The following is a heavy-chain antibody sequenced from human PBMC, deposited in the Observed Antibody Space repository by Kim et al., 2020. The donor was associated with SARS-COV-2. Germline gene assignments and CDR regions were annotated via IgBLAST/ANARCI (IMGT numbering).Heavy chain of an antibody. J-gene: IGHJ4*02. Sequence: APVKGRFTISRDDSKNTLYLQMNSLKTEDTAVYYCTTEAAAAVFAYYFDYWGQGTLVTVSS. D-gene: IGHD6-13*01. V-gene: IGHV3-15*01. CDR3: TTEAAAAVFAYYFDY.